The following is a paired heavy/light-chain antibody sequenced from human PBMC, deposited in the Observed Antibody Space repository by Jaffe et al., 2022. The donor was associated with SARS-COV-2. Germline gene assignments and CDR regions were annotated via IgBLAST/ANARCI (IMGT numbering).Light chain of an antibody. J-gene: IGLJ3*02. Sequence: QSVLTQPPSVSGAPGQRVTISCTGSSSNIGEGYDVHWYQQLPGTVPKLLIYANINRPSGVPDRFSGSKSGTSASLAITGLQAEDEADYYCQSYDSSLSGSVFGGGTKLTVL. CDR1: SSNIGEGYD. V-gene: IGLV1-40*01. CDR2: ANI. CDR3: QSYDSSLSGSV.
Heavy chain of an antibody. Sequence: QVQLQESGPGLVKPSQTLSLTCTVSGGSIRSANYFWSWIRQHPGRGLEWIGYIYYSGSTYNNPSLKSRVSMSVDTSKNQFSLKLNSVTAADTAVYYCVRSGYCSSITCLKNNWFDPWGQGTLVTVSS. D-gene: IGHD2-2*01. CDR1: GGSIRSANYF. V-gene: IGHV4-31*03. J-gene: IGHJ5*02. CDR2: IYYSGST. CDR3: VRSGYCSSITCLKNNWFDP.